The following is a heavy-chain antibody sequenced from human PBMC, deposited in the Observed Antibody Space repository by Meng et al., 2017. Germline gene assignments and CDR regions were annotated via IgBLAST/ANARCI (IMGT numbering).Heavy chain of an antibody. J-gene: IGHJ4*02. D-gene: IGHD1-26*01. Sequence: QGQLMHCGSELRSPGASVKVSCKASVYTFTSYAMNWVRQAPGQGLEWMGWINTNTGNPTYAQGFTGRFVFSLDTSVSTAYLKISSLKAEDTAVYYCAREGRVDFDYWGLGTLVTVSS. CDR1: VYTFTSYA. CDR3: AREGRVDFDY. CDR2: INTNTGNP. V-gene: IGHV7-4-1*02.